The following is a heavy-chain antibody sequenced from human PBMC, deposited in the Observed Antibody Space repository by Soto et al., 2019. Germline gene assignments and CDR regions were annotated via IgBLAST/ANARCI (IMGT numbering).Heavy chain of an antibody. CDR1: GFTFSTYA. D-gene: IGHD4-17*01. CDR3: AKDTYGDYSFDF. CDR2: ISASGGST. Sequence: GGSLRLSCAASGFTFSTYAMTWVRQAPGKGLEWVSAISASGGSTYYADSVKGRFTISRDNSKNTLYLQMNSLRVEDTALYYCAKDTYGDYSFDFWGQGTQVTVSS. V-gene: IGHV3-23*01. J-gene: IGHJ4*02.